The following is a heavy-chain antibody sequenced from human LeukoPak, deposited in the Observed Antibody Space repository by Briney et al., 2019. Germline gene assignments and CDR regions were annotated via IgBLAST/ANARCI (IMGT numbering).Heavy chain of an antibody. V-gene: IGHV1-24*01. Sequence: ASVKVSCKASGYTFTSYDINWVRQAPGKGLEWMGGFDPEDGETIYAQKFQGRVTMTEDTSTDTAYMELSSLRSEDTAVYYCATDPRIVGATSDAFDIWGQGTMVTVPS. CDR3: ATDPRIVGATSDAFDI. CDR2: FDPEDGET. D-gene: IGHD1-26*01. CDR1: GYTFTSYD. J-gene: IGHJ3*02.